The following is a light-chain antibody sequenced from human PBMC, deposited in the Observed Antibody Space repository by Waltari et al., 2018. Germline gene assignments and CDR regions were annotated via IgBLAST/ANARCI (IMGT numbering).Light chain of an antibody. Sequence: SHELTQPPSVSVSPGQPARITCSGNSLTNQYAYWFQQKPGQAPVLVIYKDRERPSGIPERFSGYSSGTTVTLTISGVQAEDEADYYCQSGDSTTTSVLFGGGTNLAVL. CDR3: QSGDSTTTSVL. V-gene: IGLV3-25*03. J-gene: IGLJ2*01. CDR1: SLTNQY. CDR2: KDR.